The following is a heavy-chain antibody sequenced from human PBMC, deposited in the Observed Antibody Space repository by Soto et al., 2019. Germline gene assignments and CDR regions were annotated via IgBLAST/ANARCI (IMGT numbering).Heavy chain of an antibody. CDR3: AKTMGDCSGGSCYGAYSMDV. V-gene: IGHV3-23*01. Sequence: EVQLLESGGGLVQPGGSLRLSCAASGFSFNTYAMSWVRQARGKGPEWVSTVSASGGCTYSADSVKGRFTISRDNSKNTVQLQMNSLRAEDTAVYYCAKTMGDCSGGSCYGAYSMDVWGQGITVTVSS. CDR1: GFSFNTYA. CDR2: VSASGGCT. D-gene: IGHD2-15*01. J-gene: IGHJ6*02.